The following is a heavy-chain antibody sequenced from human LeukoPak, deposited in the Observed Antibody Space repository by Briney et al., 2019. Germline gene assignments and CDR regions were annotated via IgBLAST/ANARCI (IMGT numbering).Heavy chain of an antibody. V-gene: IGHV3-23*01. CDR1: GFIFSSYA. J-gene: IGHJ4*02. Sequence: PGGSLRLSGAASGFIFSSYAMSWVRQAPGKGLEWVSSFSGSGGSTYYADSVKGRFTISRDNSKNTLYLQMNSLKDEDTAVYYCAKGSGNYWWGNYFDYWGQGTLVTVSS. D-gene: IGHD1-26*01. CDR2: FSGSGGST. CDR3: AKGSGNYWWGNYFDY.